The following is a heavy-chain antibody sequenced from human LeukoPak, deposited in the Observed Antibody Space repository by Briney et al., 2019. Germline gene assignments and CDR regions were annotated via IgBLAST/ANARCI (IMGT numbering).Heavy chain of an antibody. CDR1: GFTFSNYW. Sequence: GGSLRLSCAASGFTFSNYWMIWVRQAPGKGLEWVGNIKQDGSEKRYADSVRGRLTISRDNAQTSLYLQMNSLRAEDTAVYYCARASDPWLQLTWGQGTLVTVSS. CDR2: IKQDGSEK. D-gene: IGHD5-24*01. V-gene: IGHV3-7*05. J-gene: IGHJ5*02. CDR3: ARASDPWLQLT.